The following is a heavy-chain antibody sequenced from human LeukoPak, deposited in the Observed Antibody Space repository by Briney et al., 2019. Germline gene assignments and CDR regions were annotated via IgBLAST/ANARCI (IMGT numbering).Heavy chain of an antibody. CDR2: IKQDGSEK. CDR3: ARESITMVRGVSDY. V-gene: IGHV3-7*01. CDR1: GFTFSSYW. D-gene: IGHD3-10*01. Sequence: GGPLRLSCAASGFTFSSYWMSWVRQAPGKGLEWVANIKQDGSEKYYVDSVKGRFTISRDNAKNSLYLQMNSLRAEDTAVYYCARESITMVRGVSDYWGQGTLVTVSS. J-gene: IGHJ4*02.